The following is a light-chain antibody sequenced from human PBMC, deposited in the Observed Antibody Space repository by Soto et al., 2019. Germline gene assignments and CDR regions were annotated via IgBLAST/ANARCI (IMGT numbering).Light chain of an antibody. J-gene: IGLJ3*02. CDR1: SGSVSTSYY. CDR3: VLYMGGGISV. V-gene: IGLV8-61*01. CDR2: STN. Sequence: QAVVTQEPSFSVSPGGTVTLTCALTSGSVSTSYYPSWYQQTPGQAPRTLIYSTNTRSSGVPDRFSGSILGNKAALTITGAQAEDECDYYCVLYMGGGISVFGGGTKLPS.